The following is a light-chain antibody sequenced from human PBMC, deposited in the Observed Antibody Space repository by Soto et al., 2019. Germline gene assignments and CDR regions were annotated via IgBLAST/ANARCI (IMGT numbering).Light chain of an antibody. CDR1: QSVGSH. V-gene: IGKV3-11*01. J-gene: IGKJ2*01. CDR3: QQRTNWPET. Sequence: EVVLTQSPATLSLSPGERATLSCRASQSVGSHLAGYQQKPGQAPRLLIYDTSSRATGIPVRIRGSGSATDFSLTIDSLEPEDSAVYYGQQRTNWPETFGQGTKLEIK. CDR2: DTS.